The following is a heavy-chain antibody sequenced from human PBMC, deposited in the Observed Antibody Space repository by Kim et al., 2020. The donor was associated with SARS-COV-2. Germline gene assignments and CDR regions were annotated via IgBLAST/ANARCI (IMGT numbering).Heavy chain of an antibody. D-gene: IGHD4-4*01. J-gene: IGHJ6*03. V-gene: IGHV1-2*02. Sequence: NYAQKFQGRVTMPRDTSIRTAYMELSRLRSDDTAVYYCARDQTVLLGAMDVWGKGTTVTVSS. CDR3: ARDQTVLLGAMDV.